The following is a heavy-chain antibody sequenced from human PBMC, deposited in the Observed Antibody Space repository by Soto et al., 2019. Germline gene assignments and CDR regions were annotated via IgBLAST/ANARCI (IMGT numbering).Heavy chain of an antibody. CDR1: GFTFRSFA. CDR2: ISGGGVTT. Sequence: EVQLLESGGGLVQPGGSLRLSCVASGFTFRSFAMSWVRQAPGKGLEWVSAISGGGVTTYYADSVKGRFTISRDNSKNTLYLQMNSLRAEDTAVYYCAKTPGGGYFTTYFDYWGQGTLVTVSS. J-gene: IGHJ4*02. CDR3: AKTPGGGYFTTYFDY. D-gene: IGHD3-10*01. V-gene: IGHV3-23*01.